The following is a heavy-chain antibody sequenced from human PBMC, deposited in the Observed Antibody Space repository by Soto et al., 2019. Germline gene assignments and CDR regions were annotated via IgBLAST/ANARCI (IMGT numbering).Heavy chain of an antibody. J-gene: IGHJ5*02. D-gene: IGHD3-10*01. CDR2: ISGSGGST. CDR3: AKSPLWFGELLSSTSWFDP. V-gene: IGHV3-23*01. Sequence: GGSLRLSCAASGFTFSSYAMSWVRQAPGKGLEWVSAISGSGGSTYYADSVKGRFTISRDNSKNTLYLQMNSLRAEDTAVYYCAKSPLWFGELLSSTSWFDPWGQGTLVTVSS. CDR1: GFTFSSYA.